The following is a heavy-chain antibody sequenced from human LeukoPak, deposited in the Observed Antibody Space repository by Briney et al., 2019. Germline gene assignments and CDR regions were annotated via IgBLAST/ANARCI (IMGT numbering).Heavy chain of an antibody. J-gene: IGHJ4*02. D-gene: IGHD5-18*01. V-gene: IGHV3-30-3*01. Sequence: PGGSLRLSCAASGFTFSSYAMHWVRQAPGKGLEWVAVISYDGSNKYYADSVKGRFTISRDNAKNSLYLQMNSLRAEDTAVYYCARDFGDTAMVTEDYRGQGTLVTVSS. CDR2: ISYDGSNK. CDR1: GFTFSSYA. CDR3: ARDFGDTAMVTEDY.